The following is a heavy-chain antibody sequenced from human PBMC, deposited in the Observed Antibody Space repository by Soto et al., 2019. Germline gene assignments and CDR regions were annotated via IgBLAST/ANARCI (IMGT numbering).Heavy chain of an antibody. D-gene: IGHD3-16*01. CDR1: GGSITTYY. CDR2: IPYGGST. Sequence: QVHLQESGPGLVRPSETLSLTCTVSGGSITTYYWTWIRQPQGKGLEWIGYIPYGGSTNYNPSLKSXXTXPLXTAKNQCSLRLSSVTAADTALYYCARGVGATHFDYWGPGTLVTVSS. J-gene: IGHJ4*02. CDR3: ARGVGATHFDY. V-gene: IGHV4-59*01.